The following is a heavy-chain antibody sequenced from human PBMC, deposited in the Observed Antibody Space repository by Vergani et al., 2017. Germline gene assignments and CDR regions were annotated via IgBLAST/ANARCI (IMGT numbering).Heavy chain of an antibody. CDR1: GGSISSYY. J-gene: IGHJ6*02. CDR3: ARSGSSGWHYYYYYDMDV. V-gene: IGHV4-59*01. CDR2: IYYSGIT. D-gene: IGHD6-19*01. Sequence: QVQLQESGPGLVKPSETLSLTCTVSGGSISSYYWSWIRQPPGKGLEWIGYIYYSGITNYNPSLKSRVTISVDTSKNQFSLKLSSVTAADTAVYYCARSGSSGWHYYYYYDMDVWGQGTTVTVSS.